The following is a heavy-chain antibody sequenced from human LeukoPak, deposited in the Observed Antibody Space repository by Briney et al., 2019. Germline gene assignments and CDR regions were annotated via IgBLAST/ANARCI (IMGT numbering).Heavy chain of an antibody. Sequence: ASVKVSCKASGYIFTSQYMYWVRQAPGQGLEWMGIIDPSTGRTSYAEKFQDRVTMTRDTSTSTFYMELSSLRSEDSAVYYCARGWNYDSRGYYYLAYWGQGTLVIVSS. V-gene: IGHV1-46*01. D-gene: IGHD3-22*01. CDR2: IDPSTGRT. CDR1: GYIFTSQY. CDR3: ARGWNYDSRGYYYLAY. J-gene: IGHJ4*02.